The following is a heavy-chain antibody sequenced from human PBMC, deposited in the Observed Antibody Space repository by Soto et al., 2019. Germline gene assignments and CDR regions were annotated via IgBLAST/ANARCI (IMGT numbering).Heavy chain of an antibody. V-gene: IGHV4-34*01. J-gene: IGHJ5*02. CDR3: ARRPHIDVTHNWFDP. CDR2: INHSGST. Sequence: QVQLQQWGAGLLKPSETLSLTCAVYGGSFSGYYWSWIRQPPGKGLEWIGEINHSGSTNYNPSLKSRVTISVDTSKNQSSLKLSSVTAADTAVYYCARRPHIDVTHNWFDPWGQGTLVTVSS. D-gene: IGHD2-21*01. CDR1: GGSFSGYY.